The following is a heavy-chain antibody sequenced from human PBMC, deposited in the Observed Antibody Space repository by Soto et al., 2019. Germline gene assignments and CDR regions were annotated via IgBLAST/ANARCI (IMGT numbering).Heavy chain of an antibody. CDR2: IYHSGST. J-gene: IGHJ6*02. V-gene: IGHV4-4*02. CDR3: ASGSSSSPRYYYYGMDV. D-gene: IGHD6-6*01. Sequence: QVQLQESGPGLVKPSGTLSLTCAVSGGSISSSNWWSWVRQPPGKGLEWIGEIYHSGSTNYNPSLKGRVTISVDKSKNQFSLKLSSVTAADTAVYYCASGSSSSPRYYYYGMDVWGQGTTVTVSS. CDR1: GGSISSSNW.